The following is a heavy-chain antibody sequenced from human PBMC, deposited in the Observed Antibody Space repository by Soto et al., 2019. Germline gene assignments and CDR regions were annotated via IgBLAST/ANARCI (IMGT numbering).Heavy chain of an antibody. CDR1: GGIFSNYA. Sequence: QVQLVQSGAEVKKPGSSVKVSCMPSGGIFSNYAFTWVRQAPGQGLEWMGGIFPILGTTNSAQKFQGRISITADESTGTASMELSILRSEDTAIYYCAPQHTFLLVPNVAHPGNWLEPWGQGTLVTGSS. D-gene: IGHD2-8*02. CDR3: APQHTFLLVPNVAHPGNWLEP. J-gene: IGHJ5*02. CDR2: IFPILGTT. V-gene: IGHV1-69*01.